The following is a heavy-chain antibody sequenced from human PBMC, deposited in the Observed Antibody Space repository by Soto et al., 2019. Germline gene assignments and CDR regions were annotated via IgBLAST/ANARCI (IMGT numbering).Heavy chain of an antibody. CDR1: GGSISIYY. CDR3: ARVAGSYDFWRGYYWNPSYYYGMDV. CDR2: PYYSGST. J-gene: IGHJ6*01. Sequence: AETLGLACTVSGGSISIYYWGWIRQPPGKGLDLPGCPYYSGSTNYNPSLKSRVTISVDTSKNQFSLKLSSVTAADTAVYYCARVAGSYDFWRGYYWNPSYYYGMDVWGQGTTVTVSS. V-gene: IGHV4-59*01. D-gene: IGHD3-3*01.